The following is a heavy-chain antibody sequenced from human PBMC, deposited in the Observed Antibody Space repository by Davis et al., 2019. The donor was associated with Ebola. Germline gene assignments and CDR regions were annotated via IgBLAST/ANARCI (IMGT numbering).Heavy chain of an antibody. CDR3: ETPGGRDGSFDY. D-gene: IGHD5-24*01. CDR2: IYSGGST. J-gene: IGHJ4*02. Sequence: GGSLRLSCAASGFTVSRNYMSWVRQAPGKGLEWVSFIYSGGSTFYADSVKGRFTISRDNSNNTLYLQMNSLRAEDTAVYYCETPGGRDGSFDYWGQGTLVTVSS. V-gene: IGHV3-53*05. CDR1: GFTVSRNY.